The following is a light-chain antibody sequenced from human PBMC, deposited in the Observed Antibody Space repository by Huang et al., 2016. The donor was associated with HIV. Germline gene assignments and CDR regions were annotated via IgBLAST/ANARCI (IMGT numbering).Light chain of an antibody. CDR1: QFVGTY. CDR2: GAY. J-gene: IGKJ4*01. CDR3: QQCYLAPLT. Sequence: DIQLTQSPSSLSASVGDRVAITCHTSQFVGTYLNWYQQKPGRAPKLVIHGAYSLQGGVPSRFSGSGAGTDFTLTTDGLQPEDFATYYCQQCYLAPLTFGGGTKVEI. V-gene: IGKV1-39*01.